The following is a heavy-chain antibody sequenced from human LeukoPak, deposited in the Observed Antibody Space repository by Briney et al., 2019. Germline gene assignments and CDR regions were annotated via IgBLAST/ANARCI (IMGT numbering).Heavy chain of an antibody. D-gene: IGHD6-13*01. Sequence: GGSLRLSCAASGFTFSSYWMHWVRQAPGKGLEWVAVISYDGSNKYYADSVKGRFTISRDNSKNTLYLQMNSLRAEDTAVYYCAKGGSSWSEIDYWGQGTLVTVSS. V-gene: IGHV3-30*18. J-gene: IGHJ4*02. CDR1: GFTFSSYW. CDR3: AKGGSSWSEIDY. CDR2: ISYDGSNK.